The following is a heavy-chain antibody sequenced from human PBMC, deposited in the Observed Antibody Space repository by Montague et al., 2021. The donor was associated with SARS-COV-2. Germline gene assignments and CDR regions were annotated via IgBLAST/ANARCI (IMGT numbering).Heavy chain of an antibody. D-gene: IGHD4-11*01. CDR2: INHSGNT. J-gene: IGHJ5*02. CDR1: GRSISTDHY. Sequence: SETLSLTCTVSGRSISTDHYWCWIRQHPGKSLVWIGSINHSGNTSYNQSPKSRLTISIDTSTNKFSLKLTALTAADNAVYYCAGQVAYLDYFDPWGQGTLVTVSA. V-gene: IGHV4-38-2*02. CDR3: AGQVAYLDYFDP.